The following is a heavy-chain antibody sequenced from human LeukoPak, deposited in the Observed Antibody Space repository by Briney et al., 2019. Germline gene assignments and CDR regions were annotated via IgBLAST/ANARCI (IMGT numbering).Heavy chain of an antibody. D-gene: IGHD6-13*01. CDR3: ARAIASADTGANWFDP. J-gene: IGHJ5*02. CDR1: GGTLNSYA. Sequence: ASVKVSCKASGGTLNSYAIGWVRQAPGQGLEWMGRIIPVLGRVRYAQQFQGRVTISADISTTTVYLDLSSLRSEDTAVYYCARAIASADTGANWFDPWGQGTLVNVSS. CDR2: IIPVLGRV. V-gene: IGHV1-69*04.